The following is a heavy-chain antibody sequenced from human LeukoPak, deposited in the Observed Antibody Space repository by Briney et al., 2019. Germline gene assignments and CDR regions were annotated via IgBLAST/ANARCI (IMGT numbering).Heavy chain of an antibody. V-gene: IGHV3-11*05. CDR2: ISYSSSYT. J-gene: IGHJ4*02. Sequence: PGGSLRLSCAASGFTSSDYYMSWIRQAPGKGLEWVAYISYSSSYTNYADSVKGRFTISRDNAKKSLYLQMSSLRAEDTAVYYCARGGLYGDWIFDSWGQGTRVTVSS. D-gene: IGHD4-17*01. CDR3: ARGGLYGDWIFDS. CDR1: GFTSSDYY.